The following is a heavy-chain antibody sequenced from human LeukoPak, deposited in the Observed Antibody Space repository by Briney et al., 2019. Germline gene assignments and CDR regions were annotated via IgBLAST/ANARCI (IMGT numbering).Heavy chain of an antibody. Sequence: PSETLSLTCTVSGDSISSASYYWGWIRQPPGKGLEWIGSIYYAGSTFYNPSLKSRVTISVDASKTQFSLKLSSVTAADTAVYYCARQLPRSSWYYFDHWGQGTLVTVSS. J-gene: IGHJ4*02. D-gene: IGHD6-13*01. V-gene: IGHV4-39*01. CDR3: ARQLPRSSWYYFDH. CDR1: GDSISSASYY. CDR2: IYYAGST.